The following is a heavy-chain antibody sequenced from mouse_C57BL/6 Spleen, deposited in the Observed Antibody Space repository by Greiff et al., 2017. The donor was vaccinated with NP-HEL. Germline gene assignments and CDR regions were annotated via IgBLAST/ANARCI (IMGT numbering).Heavy chain of an antibody. V-gene: IGHV7-3*01. D-gene: IGHD1-1*01. Sequence: EVHLVESGGGLVQPGGSLSLSCAASGFTFTDYYMSWVRQPPGKALEWLGFIRNKANGYTTEYSASVKGRFTISRDNSQSILYLQMNARRAEDSATYYCARIITTVVAKGYFDYWGQGTTLTVSS. CDR1: GFTFTDYY. CDR3: ARIITTVVAKGYFDY. CDR2: IRNKANGYTT. J-gene: IGHJ2*01.